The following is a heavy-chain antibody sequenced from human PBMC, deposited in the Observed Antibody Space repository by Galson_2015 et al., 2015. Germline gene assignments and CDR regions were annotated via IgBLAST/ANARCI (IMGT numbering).Heavy chain of an antibody. CDR2: IGTAGDT. D-gene: IGHD4-23*01. J-gene: IGHJ6*03. CDR3: ARGAGGNPHYYYYYCMDV. CDR1: GFTFSSYD. Sequence: SLRLSCAASGFTFSSYDMHWVRQATGKGLEWVSAIGTAGDTYYPGSVKGRFTISRENAKNSLYLQMNSLRAGDTAVYYCARGAGGNPHYYYYYCMDVWGKGTTVTVSS. V-gene: IGHV3-13*01.